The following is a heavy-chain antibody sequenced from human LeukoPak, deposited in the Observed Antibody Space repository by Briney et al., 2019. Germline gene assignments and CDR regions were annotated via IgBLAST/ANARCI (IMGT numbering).Heavy chain of an antibody. V-gene: IGHV3-15*01. CDR1: GFTFSNAW. CDR3: AKDRSSGSYKGFDY. CDR2: IKSKTDGGTT. J-gene: IGHJ4*02. Sequence: GGSLRLSCAASGFTFSNAWMRWVRQAPGKGLEWVGRIKSKTDGGTTVYAAPVKGRFTISRDDSKNTLYLQMNSLRAEDTAVYYCAKDRSSGSYKGFDYWGQGTLVTVSS. D-gene: IGHD1-26*01.